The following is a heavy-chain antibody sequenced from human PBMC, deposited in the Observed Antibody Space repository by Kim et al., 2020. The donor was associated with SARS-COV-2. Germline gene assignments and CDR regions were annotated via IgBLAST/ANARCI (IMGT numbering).Heavy chain of an antibody. D-gene: IGHD2-15*01. CDR3: ARHYPEGYDY. CDR1: GGSISSSSYY. Sequence: SETLSLTCTVSGGSISSSSYYWGWIRQPPGKGLEWIGSIYYSGSTYYNPSLKSRVTISVDTSKNQFSLKLSSVTAADTAVYYCARHYPEGYDYWGQGTLVTVSS. J-gene: IGHJ4*02. V-gene: IGHV4-39*01. CDR2: IYYSGST.